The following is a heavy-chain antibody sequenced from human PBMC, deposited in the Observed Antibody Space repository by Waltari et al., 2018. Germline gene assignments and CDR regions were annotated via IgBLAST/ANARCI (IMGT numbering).Heavy chain of an antibody. CDR3: ATVSSSDAFDI. Sequence: EVQLVESGGGLVQPGGSLRLSCAASGFTFSSYSMNWVRQAPGKGLEWVSYISSSSSTIYYADSVKGRFTISRDNTKNSLYLQMNSLRAEDTAVYYCATVSSSDAFDIWGQGTMVTVSS. CDR1: GFTFSSYS. D-gene: IGHD6-6*01. CDR2: ISSSSSTI. V-gene: IGHV3-48*04. J-gene: IGHJ3*02.